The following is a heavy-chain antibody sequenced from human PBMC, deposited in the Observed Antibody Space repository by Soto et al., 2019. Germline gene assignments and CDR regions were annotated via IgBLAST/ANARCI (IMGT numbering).Heavy chain of an antibody. CDR3: ARAIEIATMAYYFDY. CDR2: INPSDGST. D-gene: IGHD2-21*01. J-gene: IGHJ4*02. Sequence: ASVKVSCKASGYTFTSYYMHWVRQAPGQELEWMGIINPSDGSTSYAQKFQGRVTMTRDTSTSTVYMELSRLRSEDTAVYYCARAIEIATMAYYFDYWGQGTLVTVSS. CDR1: GYTFTSYY. V-gene: IGHV1-46*01.